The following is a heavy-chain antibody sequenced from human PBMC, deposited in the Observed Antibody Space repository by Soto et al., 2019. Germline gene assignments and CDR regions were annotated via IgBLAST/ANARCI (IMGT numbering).Heavy chain of an antibody. CDR1: GFTFSSYG. J-gene: IGHJ4*02. CDR3: ARSSDIAPLQQPFDY. Sequence: PGGSLRLSCAASGFTFSSYGMHWVRQAPGKGLEWVAIIWYDGSNKNYADSVKGRFTISRDNSKKTLYLQMNSLRAEDTAVYYCARSSDIAPLQQPFDYWGRGTLVTVSS. CDR2: IWYDGSNK. V-gene: IGHV3-33*01. D-gene: IGHD2-15*01.